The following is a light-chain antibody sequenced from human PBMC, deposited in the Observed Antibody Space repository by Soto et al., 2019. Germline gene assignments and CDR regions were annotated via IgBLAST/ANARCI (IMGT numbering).Light chain of an antibody. J-gene: IGKJ1*01. CDR1: RSLLHSNGYNH. V-gene: IGKV2-28*01. Sequence: AMTQSPRSLPVTPGEPASISCRSSRSLLHSNGYNHLDWYLQKPGQSPQLLIYLGSHRASGVPDRFSGSGSGTDFTLKISRVEAEDVGVYYCMQALQIRTFGQGTKVEIK. CDR2: LGS. CDR3: MQALQIRT.